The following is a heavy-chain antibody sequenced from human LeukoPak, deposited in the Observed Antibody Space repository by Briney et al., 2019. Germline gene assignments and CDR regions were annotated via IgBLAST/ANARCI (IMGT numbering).Heavy chain of an antibody. V-gene: IGHV1-46*01. J-gene: IGHJ6*02. D-gene: IGHD2-2*01. CDR3: AKVGPPPYCSSTSCYPGMGYYCYGMDV. CDR2: INLSGGST. Sequence: GASVKVSCKASGYTFTSSYMHWVRQARGQGLEWMGLINLSGGSTSYAQKFQGRVTMTRDTSTSTVYMELSSLRSEDTAVYYSAKVGPPPYCSSTSCYPGMGYYCYGMDVWGQGTTVTVSS. CDR1: GYTFTSSY.